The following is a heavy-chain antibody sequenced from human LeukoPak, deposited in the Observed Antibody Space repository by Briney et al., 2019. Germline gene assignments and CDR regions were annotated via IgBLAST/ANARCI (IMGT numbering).Heavy chain of an antibody. V-gene: IGHV3-73*01. J-gene: IGHJ6*03. CDR2: IRCKAHSYPT. CDR1: GFPLSGSA. CDR3: TRHLGYCSGDSCYNQVLPYYSYYMDF. D-gene: IGHD2-15*01. Sequence: GGSLRLPCAVSGFPLSGSAMHWVRQASGKGLGWVGRIRCKAHSYPTAYAASVQGRYPILRDDPKNTAYLQMNSPKPESTAVLYCTRHLGYCSGDSCYNQVLPYYSYYMDFWGKGTPVTVSS.